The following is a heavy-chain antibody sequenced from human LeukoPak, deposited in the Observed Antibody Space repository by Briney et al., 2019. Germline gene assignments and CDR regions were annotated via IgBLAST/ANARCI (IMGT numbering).Heavy chain of an antibody. J-gene: IGHJ4*02. CDR3: ARSSKLGGTYYFDY. CDR1: GDSVSSNSAA. D-gene: IGHD7-27*01. Sequence: SQTLSFTCAISGDSVSSNSAAWNWIRQSPSRGLEWPGRTYYRSKWNNDYAVSVNSRITINPDTSKNQLSLQLNSVTPEDTAVYYCARSSKLGGTYYFDYWGQGSLVTVSS. CDR2: TYYRSKWNN. V-gene: IGHV6-1*01.